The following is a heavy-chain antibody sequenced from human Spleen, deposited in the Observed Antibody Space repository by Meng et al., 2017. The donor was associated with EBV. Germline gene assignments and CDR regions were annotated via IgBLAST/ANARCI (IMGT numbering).Heavy chain of an antibody. J-gene: IGHJ4*01. Sequence: VQGVRAGAEVKKPGSSVRVSCKASGGTFSSYILSWVRQAPGQGLEWMGGMIPISGTPNYAQKFQGRVTITADETASTAYMELRSLRSEDTAVYYCARRYCSAGTCFADYWGQGTLVTVSS. D-gene: IGHD2-15*01. CDR1: GGTFSSYI. CDR3: ARRYCSAGTCFADY. V-gene: IGHV1-69*01. CDR2: MIPISGTP.